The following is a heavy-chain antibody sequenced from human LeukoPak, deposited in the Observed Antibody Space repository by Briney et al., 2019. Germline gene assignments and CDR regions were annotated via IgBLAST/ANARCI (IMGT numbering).Heavy chain of an antibody. CDR3: ASDSRGYYDWFDP. V-gene: IGHV4-34*01. CDR1: GGSFSGYY. CDR2: INHSGST. Sequence: SETLSLTCAVYGGSFSGYYWSWLRQPPGKGLEWIGEINHSGSTNYNPSLKSRVTISVDTSKNQFSLKLSSVTAADTAVYYCASDSRGYYDWFDPWGQGTLVTVSS. D-gene: IGHD3-22*01. J-gene: IGHJ5*02.